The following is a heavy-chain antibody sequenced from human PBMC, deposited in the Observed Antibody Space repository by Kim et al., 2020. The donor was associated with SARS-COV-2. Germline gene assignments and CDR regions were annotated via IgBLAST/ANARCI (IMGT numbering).Heavy chain of an antibody. CDR1: GGSISSYY. CDR3: SRHERPIAWFGALMCWFDP. D-gene: IGHD3-10*01. V-gene: IGHV4-59*08. Sequence: SETLSLTCTVSGGSISSYYWSWIRQPPGKGLEWIGYIYHSGSTNYNPSLMSRVTISADTSKNQFSLKLSSVTAADTAVYYCSRHERPIAWFGALMCWFDP. CDR2: IYHSGST. J-gene: IGHJ5*02.